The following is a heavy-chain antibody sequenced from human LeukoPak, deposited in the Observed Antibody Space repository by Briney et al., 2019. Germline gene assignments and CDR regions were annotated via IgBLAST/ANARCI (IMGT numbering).Heavy chain of an antibody. D-gene: IGHD4-17*01. Sequence: GGSLRLSCVGSGFTFGWYWMSWVRQAPGKGLEWVANIKMDGSENYYLDSVKGRFTISRDNARHSVYLQMSSLRAEDTAVYYCAKDKDYGDYVLDYWGQGTLVTVSS. CDR1: GFTFGWYW. CDR2: IKMDGSEN. CDR3: AKDKDYGDYVLDY. V-gene: IGHV3-7*01. J-gene: IGHJ4*02.